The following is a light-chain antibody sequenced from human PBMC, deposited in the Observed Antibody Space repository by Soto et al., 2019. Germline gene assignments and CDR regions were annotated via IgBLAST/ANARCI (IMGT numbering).Light chain of an antibody. CDR1: SFNIGNNY. CDR2: DNN. CDR3: GTWDNGLSAGV. V-gene: IGLV1-51*01. Sequence: QSVLTQPPSVSAAPGQKVTISCSGSSFNIGNNYVSWYQQLPGTAPKLLIYDNNKRPSGIPDRFSGSKSETSATLGITGLQTGDEADYYCGTWDNGLSAGVFGTGTKVTVL. J-gene: IGLJ1*01.